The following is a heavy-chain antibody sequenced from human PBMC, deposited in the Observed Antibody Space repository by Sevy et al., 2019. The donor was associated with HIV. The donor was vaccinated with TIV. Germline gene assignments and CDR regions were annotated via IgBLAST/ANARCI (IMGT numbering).Heavy chain of an antibody. CDR1: GFTFSGSA. J-gene: IGHJ6*02. Sequence: GGSLRLSCAASGFTFSGSAMHWVRQASGKGLEWVGRIRSKANSYATAYAASVKGRFTISRDDLKNTADLQMNSLKTEDTAEYYCTTFLGLVMMTTVTKTSSRSSQDYYYYYGMDVWGQGTTVTVSS. CDR2: IRSKANSYAT. V-gene: IGHV3-73*01. CDR3: TTFLGLVMMTTVTKTSSRSSQDYYYYYGMDV. D-gene: IGHD4-4*01.